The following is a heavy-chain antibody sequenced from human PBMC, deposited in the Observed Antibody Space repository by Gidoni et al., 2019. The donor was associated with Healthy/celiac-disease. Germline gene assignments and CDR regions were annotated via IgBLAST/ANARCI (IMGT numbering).Heavy chain of an antibody. CDR3: ARVRSRITMVRGVIMTFDY. CDR2: IYYSGST. V-gene: IGHV4-31*03. J-gene: IGHJ4*02. Sequence: QVQLQESGPGLVRPSQTLSLTCTVSGGSISSGGYYWSWIRQQPGKGLEWIGYIYYSGSTYYNPSLKSRVTISVDTSKNQFSLKLSSVTAADTAVYYCARVRSRITMVRGVIMTFDYWGQGTLVTVSS. D-gene: IGHD3-10*01. CDR1: GGSISSGGYY.